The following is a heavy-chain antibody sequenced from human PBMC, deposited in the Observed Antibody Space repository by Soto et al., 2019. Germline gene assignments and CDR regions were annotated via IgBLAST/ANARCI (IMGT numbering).Heavy chain of an antibody. D-gene: IGHD3-10*01. Sequence: SETLSLTCTVSGGSISSYYWSWIRQPPEKGLEWIGYIYYSGSTNYNPSLKSRVTISVDTSKNQFSLKLSSVTAADTAVDYCASTSFMVQGVTEIIWFDPWGQGTLVTVAS. CDR1: GGSISSYY. CDR3: ASTSFMVQGVTEIIWFDP. V-gene: IGHV4-59*01. J-gene: IGHJ5*02. CDR2: IYYSGST.